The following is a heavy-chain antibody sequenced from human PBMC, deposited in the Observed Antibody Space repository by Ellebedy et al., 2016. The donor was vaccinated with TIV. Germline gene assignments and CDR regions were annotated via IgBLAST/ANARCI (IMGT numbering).Heavy chain of an antibody. CDR3: ATATLDCGGDCYSDY. CDR1: GYTFTSYY. J-gene: IGHJ4*02. CDR2: FDPEDGET. V-gene: IGHV1-24*01. Sequence: AASVKVSCKASGYTFTSYYMHWVRQAPGKGLEWMGGFDPEDGETIYAQKFQGRVTMTEDTSTGTAYMDLSSLRSEDTAVYYCATATLDCGGDCYSDYWGQGTLVTVSS. D-gene: IGHD2-21*02.